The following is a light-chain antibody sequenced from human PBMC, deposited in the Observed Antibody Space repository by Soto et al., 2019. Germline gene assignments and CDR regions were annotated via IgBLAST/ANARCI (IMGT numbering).Light chain of an antibody. CDR3: QQYNNWPRT. CDR1: QSVSSN. V-gene: IGKV3-15*01. CDR2: GAS. Sequence: IVMTQSPATLSVSPGERATLSCRASQSVSSNLAWYQQKPGQAPRLLIYGASTRATGIPARFSGSGSGPEFTLTISSLQSEDFAVYYCQQYNNWPRTFGQGTKVDNK. J-gene: IGKJ1*01.